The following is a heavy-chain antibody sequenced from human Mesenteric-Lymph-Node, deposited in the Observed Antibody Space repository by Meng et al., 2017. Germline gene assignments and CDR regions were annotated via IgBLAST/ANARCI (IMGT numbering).Heavy chain of an antibody. Sequence: QVQLVQSGAEVQKPGASLKVSCTASGYTFTGYYMHWVRQAPGQGLQWLGRIHPPPLSPPSPPPFPPPFPLPRDTSLRPASLALSRLRSDDTAVYYCARSASPLLLFSLSSWGQGTLVTVSS. CDR1: GYTFTGYY. D-gene: IGHD2/OR15-2a*01. J-gene: IGHJ5*02. CDR2: IHPPPLSP. V-gene: IGHV1-2*06. CDR3: ARSASPLLLFSLSS.